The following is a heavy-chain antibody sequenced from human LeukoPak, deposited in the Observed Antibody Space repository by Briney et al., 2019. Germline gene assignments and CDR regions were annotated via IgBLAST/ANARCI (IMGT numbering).Heavy chain of an antibody. CDR3: ARGGDIAGATRSAFDI. CDR1: GFTVSSNY. CDR2: ISRGGTT. J-gene: IGHJ3*02. Sequence: GGSLRLSCAASGFTVSSNYMSWVRRAPGKGLEWVSVISRGGTTYYADSVKGRFTNSRDSSKNTLYLQMNSLRAEDTAVYYCARGGDIAGATRSAFDIWGQGTMVTVS. V-gene: IGHV3-53*01. D-gene: IGHD1-26*01.